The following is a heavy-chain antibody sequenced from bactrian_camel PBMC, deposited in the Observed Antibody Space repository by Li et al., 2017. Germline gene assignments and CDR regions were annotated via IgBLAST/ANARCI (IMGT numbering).Heavy chain of an antibody. CDR2: IASDGST. CDR1: DGGYRVYC. Sequence: HVQLVESGGGSVQAGGSLKLSCAASDGGYRVYCMGWFRQVTENEREWVATIASDGSTNYADSVKGRFTISQDNAKNTLYPQMNSLKPEDTAMYYCAAEGEYCTVLAVPHFGYWGQGTQVTVS. D-gene: IGHD6*01. CDR3: AAEGEYCTVLAVPHFGY. J-gene: IGHJ6*01. V-gene: IGHV3S57*01.